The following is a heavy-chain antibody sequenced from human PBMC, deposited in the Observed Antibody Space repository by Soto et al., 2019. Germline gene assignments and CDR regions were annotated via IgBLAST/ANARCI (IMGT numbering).Heavy chain of an antibody. V-gene: IGHV3-15*07. CDR2: IKSKLDRGTA. D-gene: IGHD1-1*01. CDR1: GFPFTNAW. J-gene: IGHJ4*02. CDR3: TTGGKTGALFDY. Sequence: VQLVESGGGLIKPGGSLRLSCIASGFPFTNAWMNWVRQAPGKGLEWVGRIKSKLDRGTADYAAPSKGRVSIFRDDSTNTLYLQMIGLTAEDSAVYYCTTGGKTGALFDYWGQGNQVTVSS.